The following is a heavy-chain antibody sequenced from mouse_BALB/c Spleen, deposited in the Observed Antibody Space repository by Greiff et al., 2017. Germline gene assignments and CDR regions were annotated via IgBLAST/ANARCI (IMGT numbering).Heavy chain of an antibody. D-gene: IGHD2-1*01. CDR3: ARESDGNYGFAY. CDR1: GFSLTSYG. J-gene: IGHJ3*01. CDR2: IWAGGST. V-gene: IGHV2-9*02. Sequence: QVQLKESGPGLVAPSQSLSITCTVSGFSLTSYGVHWVRQPPGKGLEWLGVIWAGGSTNYNSALMSRLSISKDNSKSQVFLKMNSLQTDDTAMYYCARESDGNYGFAYWGQGTLVTVSA.